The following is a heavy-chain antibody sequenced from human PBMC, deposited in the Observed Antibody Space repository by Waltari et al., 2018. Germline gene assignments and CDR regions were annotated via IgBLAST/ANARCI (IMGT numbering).Heavy chain of an antibody. J-gene: IGHJ4*02. Sequence: QVQLVQSGAEVKKPGASVKVSCKASGYTFTRHTIHWVRQAPGQRLEWMAWINTGSGNTQYSQKFQGRLTITRDTSASTAYMELSSLRSEDTALYYCAQGGPSLYCSGGSCYSGRFDYWGQGTLVTVSS. D-gene: IGHD2-15*01. V-gene: IGHV1-3*04. CDR2: INTGSGNT. CDR3: AQGGPSLYCSGGSCYSGRFDY. CDR1: GYTFTRHT.